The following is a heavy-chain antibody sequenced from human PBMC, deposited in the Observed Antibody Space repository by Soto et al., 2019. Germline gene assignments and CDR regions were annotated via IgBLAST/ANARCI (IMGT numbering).Heavy chain of an antibody. D-gene: IGHD2-21*01. V-gene: IGHV4-4*07. CDR1: GGSLSNYN. Sequence: QVQLQESGPGLVRPSETLSLTCTVSGGSLSNYNWNWVRQSAGKGLEWIGRIYSNGKAYYNPSLKSRVTMSLATLNNQVSLRLSSVTAADTAKYYCARERTYQMSGDDTLDIWGLGTMVTVSP. CDR3: ARERTYQMSGDDTLDI. CDR2: IYSNGKA. J-gene: IGHJ3*02.